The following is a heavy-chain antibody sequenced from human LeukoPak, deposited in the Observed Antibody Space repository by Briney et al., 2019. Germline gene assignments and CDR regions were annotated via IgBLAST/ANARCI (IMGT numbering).Heavy chain of an antibody. CDR3: GRDYASSWTPLFTY. D-gene: IGHD6-13*01. Sequence: AGGSLRLSCATSGFTFTSYGMHWVRQAPGRGLEWVAALWSDGIKTSYADSVRGRFTISRDNSRHTLYLQMDSLRAEDTAVYYCGRDYASSWTPLFTYWGQGTLVTLSS. CDR2: LWSDGIKT. V-gene: IGHV3-33*01. J-gene: IGHJ4*02. CDR1: GFTFTSYG.